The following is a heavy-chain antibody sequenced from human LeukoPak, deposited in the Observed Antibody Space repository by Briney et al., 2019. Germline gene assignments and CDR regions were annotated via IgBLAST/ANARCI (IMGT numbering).Heavy chain of an antibody. Sequence: GGSLRLSCAVSGITLSNYGMSWVRQAPGKGLVWVSRINGDGSNTTYADSVKGRFTISRDNAKNTLYLQMNSLRAEDTAVYHCARSKSWYSTDAFGIWGQGTMVTVSS. J-gene: IGHJ3*02. CDR3: ARSKSWYSTDAFGI. D-gene: IGHD2-15*01. CDR2: INGDGSNT. V-gene: IGHV3-74*03. CDR1: GITLSNYG.